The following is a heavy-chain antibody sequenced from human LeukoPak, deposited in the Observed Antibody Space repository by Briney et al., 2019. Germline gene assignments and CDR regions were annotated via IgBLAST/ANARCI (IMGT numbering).Heavy chain of an antibody. Sequence: HPGGSLRLSCAASGFTFSSYGMHWVRQAPGKGLEWVAVISYDGSNKYYADSVKGRFTISRDNSKNTLYLQMNSLRAEDTAVYYCAKYLSSSSHLDYWGQGTLVTVSS. CDR1: GFTFSSYG. V-gene: IGHV3-30*18. CDR2: ISYDGSNK. J-gene: IGHJ4*02. CDR3: AKYLSSSSHLDY. D-gene: IGHD6-6*01.